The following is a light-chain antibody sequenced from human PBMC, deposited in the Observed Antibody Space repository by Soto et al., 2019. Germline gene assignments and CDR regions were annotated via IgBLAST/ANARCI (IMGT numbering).Light chain of an antibody. CDR2: GAS. V-gene: IGKV3-20*01. Sequence: EIVLTQSPGTLSLSPGERATLSCRASQSVSSSYLAWYQQKTGQAPRLLIYGASSRATGIPDRFSGSGSETDFTLTISRLEPEDFAVYYCQQYGSSSWTFGQGTKVEIK. J-gene: IGKJ1*01. CDR1: QSVSSSY. CDR3: QQYGSSSWT.